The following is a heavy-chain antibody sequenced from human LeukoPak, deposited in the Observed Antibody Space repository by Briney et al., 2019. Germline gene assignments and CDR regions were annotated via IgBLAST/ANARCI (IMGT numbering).Heavy chain of an antibody. CDR1: GGSISSGGYY. CDR2: IYNNGST. V-gene: IGHV4-61*10. D-gene: IGHD6-6*01. J-gene: IGHJ6*03. CDR3: ASGWAARPDSYYYYYMDV. Sequence: SETLSLTCTVSGGSISSGGYYWTWIRQPAGKGLEWIGRIYNNGSTNYNPSLKSRVTISVDTSKNQFSLKLSSVTAADTAVYYCASGWAARPDSYYYYYMDVWGKGTTVTVSS.